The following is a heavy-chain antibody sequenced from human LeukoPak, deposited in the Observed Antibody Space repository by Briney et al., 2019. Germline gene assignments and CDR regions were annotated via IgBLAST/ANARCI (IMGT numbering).Heavy chain of an antibody. CDR3: ARGGIAVSAADY. V-gene: IGHV4-59*01. CDR2: IYNSGTT. D-gene: IGHD6-19*01. J-gene: IGHJ4*02. Sequence: PSETLSLTCTVSGGSIRTYYWSWIRQPPGKGLEWIGYIYNSGTTKYNPSLKSRVTISVDTSKNQFSLKLSSVTAADTAVYYCARGGIAVSAADYWGQGTLVTVSS. CDR1: GGSIRTYY.